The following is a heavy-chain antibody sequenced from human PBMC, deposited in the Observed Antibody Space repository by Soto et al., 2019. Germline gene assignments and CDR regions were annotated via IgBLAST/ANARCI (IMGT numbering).Heavy chain of an antibody. V-gene: IGHV4-34*01. CDR2: INDSGTT. Sequence: QVQLHQWGAGLLKPSETISLTCAVYGGSFSGYDWGWVRKSPGKGLAWIGEINDSGTTRYNPSLKSRVTISLDTSKNQFSLKVTSVTAADTAIYYCARGVPGYWGQGTLVTVSS. J-gene: IGHJ4*02. D-gene: IGHD7-27*01. CDR1: GGSFSGYD. CDR3: ARGVPGY.